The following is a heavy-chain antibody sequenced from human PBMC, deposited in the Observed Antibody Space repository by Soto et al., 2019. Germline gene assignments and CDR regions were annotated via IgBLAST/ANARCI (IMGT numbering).Heavy chain of an antibody. CDR2: ISSTTNYI. CDR1: GFTFTRYS. V-gene: IGHV3-21*06. J-gene: IGHJ4*02. Sequence: PGGSLRLSCAASGFTFTRYSMNWVRQAPGKGLEWVSSISSTTNYIYYGDSMKGRFTISRDNAKNSLYLEMNSLRAEDAAVYYCARESEDLTSNFDYWGQGTLVTVSS. CDR3: ARESEDLTSNFDY.